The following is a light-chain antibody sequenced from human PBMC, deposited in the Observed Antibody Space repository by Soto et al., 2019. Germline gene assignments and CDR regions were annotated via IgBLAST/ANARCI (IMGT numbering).Light chain of an antibody. Sequence: QSVLTQPPSASGTPGQRVTISCSGSSSNIGSNTVNWYQQLPGTAPKHLIFSNNQRPSGVPDRFSGSKSGTSASLAISGLQPEDEADYYCAAWDDSLSGWVFGGGTKLTVL. V-gene: IGLV1-44*01. CDR2: SNN. CDR1: SSNIGSNT. CDR3: AAWDDSLSGWV. J-gene: IGLJ3*02.